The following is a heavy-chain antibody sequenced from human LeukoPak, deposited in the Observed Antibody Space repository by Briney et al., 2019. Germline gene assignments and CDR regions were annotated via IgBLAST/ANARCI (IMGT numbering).Heavy chain of an antibody. CDR3: ARDRAGYSYGPTWPIDY. Sequence: GASVKVSCKASRYTFTSYGISWVRQAPGQGLEWMGWISAYNGNTNYAQKLQGRVTMTTDTSTSTAYMELRSLRSDDTAVYYCARDRAGYSYGPTWPIDYWGQGTLVTVSS. J-gene: IGHJ4*02. D-gene: IGHD5-18*01. CDR1: RYTFTSYG. V-gene: IGHV1-18*04. CDR2: ISAYNGNT.